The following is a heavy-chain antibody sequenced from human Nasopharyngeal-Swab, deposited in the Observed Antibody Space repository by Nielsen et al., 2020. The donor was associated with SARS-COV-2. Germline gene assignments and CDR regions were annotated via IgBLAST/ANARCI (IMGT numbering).Heavy chain of an antibody. Sequence: LSLTCAASGFTFSSYAMHWVRQAPGKGLEWVAVISYDGSNKYYADSVKGRFTISRDNSKNTLYLQMNSLRAEDTAVYYCARDRRRPGVDSSGYYASIGYWGQGTLVTVSS. V-gene: IGHV3-30-3*01. J-gene: IGHJ4*02. D-gene: IGHD3-22*01. CDR2: ISYDGSNK. CDR3: ARDRRRPGVDSSGYYASIGY. CDR1: GFTFSSYA.